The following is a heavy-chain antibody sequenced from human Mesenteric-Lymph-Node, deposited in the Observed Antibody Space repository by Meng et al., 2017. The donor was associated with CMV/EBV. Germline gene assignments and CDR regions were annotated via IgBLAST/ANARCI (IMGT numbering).Heavy chain of an antibody. V-gene: IGHV2-26*01. J-gene: IGHJ6*02. D-gene: IGHD2-15*01. Sequence: SGPTLVKPTETLTLTCTVSGFSLSNERMSVSWIRQSPGKALEWLAHIFSNDEKSYSTSLKSRLTISKDTSKSQVVLTTTNMDPVDTATYYCVRVYVVSYGMDVWGQGTTVTVSS. CDR3: VRVYVVSYGMDV. CDR2: IFSNDEK. CDR1: GFSLSNERMS.